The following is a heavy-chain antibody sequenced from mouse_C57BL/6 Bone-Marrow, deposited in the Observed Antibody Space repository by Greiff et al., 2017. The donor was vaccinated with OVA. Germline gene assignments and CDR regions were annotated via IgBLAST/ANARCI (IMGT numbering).Heavy chain of an antibody. Sequence: QVQLQQSGSELRSPGSSVKLSCKDFESEVFPIAYMRWVRQKPGHGLEWIGGILPSIGRTIYGEKFEDKATLDADTLSNTAYSGLNSLTSEGSAFYCCARGGYYDHFDYWGQGTTLTVSS. J-gene: IGHJ2*01. D-gene: IGHD2-4*01. CDR3: ARGGYYDHFDY. V-gene: IGHV15-2*01. CDR2: ILPSIGRT. CDR1: ESEVFPIAY.